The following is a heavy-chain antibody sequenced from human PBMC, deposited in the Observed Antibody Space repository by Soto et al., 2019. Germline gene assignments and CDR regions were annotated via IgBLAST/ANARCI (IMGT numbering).Heavy chain of an antibody. CDR3: ARVRRNTVTTLYYFDY. CDR1: GYTFTSYD. Sequence: ASVKVSFKASGYTFTSYDINWVRQATGQGLEWMGWMNPNSGNTGYAQKFQGRVTMTRNTSISTAYMELSSLRSEDTAVYYCARVRRNTVTTLYYFDYWGQGTLVTVSS. CDR2: MNPNSGNT. D-gene: IGHD4-17*01. V-gene: IGHV1-8*01. J-gene: IGHJ4*02.